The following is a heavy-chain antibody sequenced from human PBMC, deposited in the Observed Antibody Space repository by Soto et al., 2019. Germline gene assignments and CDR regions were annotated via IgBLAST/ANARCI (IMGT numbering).Heavy chain of an antibody. J-gene: IGHJ4*02. D-gene: IGHD4-17*01. V-gene: IGHV1-18*04. CDR2: ISAYNGNT. Sequence: GASVKVSCKASGYTFTSYGISWVRQAPGQGLEWMGRISAYNGNTNYAQKRQGRATMTTDTSTSTAYMELRSLRSDDTAVYYCARVWTTVVTPVEYFDYWGQGTLVTVSS. CDR3: ARVWTTVVTPVEYFDY. CDR1: GYTFTSYG.